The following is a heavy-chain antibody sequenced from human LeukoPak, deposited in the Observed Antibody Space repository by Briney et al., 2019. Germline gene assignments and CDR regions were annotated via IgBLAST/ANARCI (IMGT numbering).Heavy chain of an antibody. Sequence: SETLSLTCTVSTDSIGSYYWTWIRQPPGKGLEWIGYIYYSGSTNYNPSLKSRVTISIDTSKNQFSLKVSSVTAADTAVYYCARDGWHQYGSSGSYSYFFDFWGQGTLVTVSS. CDR2: IYYSGST. CDR3: ARDGWHQYGSSGSYSYFFDF. CDR1: TDSIGSYY. V-gene: IGHV4-59*01. D-gene: IGHD3-22*01. J-gene: IGHJ4*02.